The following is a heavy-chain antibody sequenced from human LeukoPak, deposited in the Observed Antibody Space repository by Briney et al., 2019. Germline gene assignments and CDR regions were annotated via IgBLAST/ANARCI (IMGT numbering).Heavy chain of an antibody. CDR3: ARHDWTFDI. CDR2: IYHSGST. Sequence: SETLSLTCAVSGYSISSGYYWGWIRQPPGKGLEWIGSIYHSGSTYYNPSLKRRVTISVDTSKNHFSLKQSSVTAADTAVYYCARHDWTFDIWGQGTMVTASS. V-gene: IGHV4-38-2*01. J-gene: IGHJ3*02. D-gene: IGHD3-9*01. CDR1: GYSISSGYY.